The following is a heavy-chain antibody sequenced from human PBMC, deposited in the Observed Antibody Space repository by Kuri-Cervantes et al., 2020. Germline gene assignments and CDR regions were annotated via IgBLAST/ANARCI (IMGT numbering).Heavy chain of an antibody. V-gene: IGHV3-23*01. CDR2: ISGSGGST. CDR3: AKNQRITMIVVVTYDFDY. J-gene: IGHJ4*02. Sequence: GESLKIPCPASGFTFSSYAMSWVRQAPGKGLEWVSAISGSGGSTYYADSVKGRFTISRDNSKNTLYLQMNSLRAEDTAVYYCAKNQRITMIVVVTYDFDYWGQGTLVTVSS. D-gene: IGHD3-22*01. CDR1: GFTFSSYA.